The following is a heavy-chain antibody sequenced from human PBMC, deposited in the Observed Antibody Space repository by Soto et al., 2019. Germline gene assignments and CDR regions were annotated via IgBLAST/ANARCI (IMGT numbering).Heavy chain of an antibody. J-gene: IGHJ4*02. CDR3: ARDDGGSYLGGFDY. CDR2: IIPIFGTA. CDR1: GGTFSSYA. D-gene: IGHD1-26*01. V-gene: IGHV1-69*12. Sequence: QVQLVQSGAEVKKPGSSVKVSCKASGGTFSSYAISWVRQAPGQGLEWMGGIIPIFGTANYAQKFQGRVTXXAXEXXSTAYMELSSLRSEDTAVYYCARDDGGSYLGGFDYWGQGTLVTVSS.